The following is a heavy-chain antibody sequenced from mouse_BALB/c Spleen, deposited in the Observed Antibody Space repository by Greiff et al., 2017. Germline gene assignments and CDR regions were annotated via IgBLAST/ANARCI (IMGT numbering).Heavy chain of an antibody. J-gene: IGHJ3*01. V-gene: IGHV2-9*02. CDR2: IWAGGST. Sequence: VKLQESGPGLVAPSQSLSITCTVSGFSLTSYGVHWVRQPPGKGLEWLGVIWAGGSTNYNSALMSRLSISKDNSKSQVFLKMNSLQTDDTAMYYCARDQGVPFAYWGQGTLVTVSA. CDR1: GFSLTSYG. D-gene: IGHD3-2*02. CDR3: ARDQGVPFAY.